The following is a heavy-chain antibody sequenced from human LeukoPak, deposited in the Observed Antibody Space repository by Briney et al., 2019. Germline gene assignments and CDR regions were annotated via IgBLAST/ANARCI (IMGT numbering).Heavy chain of an antibody. CDR2: IHYSGSS. V-gene: IGHV4-59*08. Sequence: MSSETLSLTCTVSGDSIIGYYWSWIRQPPGKGLEWIGYIHYSGSSNYNPSLQSRVTISVDTSRGHFSLKLSSVTAADTAVYYCARSSPNYDFGVWGKGTTVTVSS. CDR3: ARSSPNYDFGV. CDR1: GDSIIGYY. D-gene: IGHD3-3*01. J-gene: IGHJ6*04.